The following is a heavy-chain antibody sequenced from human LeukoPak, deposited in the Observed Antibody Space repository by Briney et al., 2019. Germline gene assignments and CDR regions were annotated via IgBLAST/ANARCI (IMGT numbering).Heavy chain of an antibody. CDR3: AKDLMSGS. J-gene: IGHJ5*02. CDR2: ISGGSGGST. V-gene: IGHV3-23*01. CDR1: GCTFSDYA. Sequence: GGSLRLSCAASGCTFSDYAMSWVRQAPGKGLEWVSAISGGSGGSTYYADSVKGRFTISRDNSKNTLYLQMNSLRAEDTAVYYCAKDLMSGSWGQGTLVTVSS.